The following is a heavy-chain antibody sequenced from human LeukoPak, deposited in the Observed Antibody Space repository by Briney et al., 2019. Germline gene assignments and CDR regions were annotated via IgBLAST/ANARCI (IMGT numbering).Heavy chain of an antibody. CDR2: IYHNGNT. CDR1: GGSISSGGYS. J-gene: IGHJ4*02. Sequence: SETLSLTCAVSGGSISSGGYSWSWLRQPPGTGLEWIGYIYHNGNTYYSPSLKSRVTISVDRSKNQLSLKLSSVTAADTAMYYCASGGYSYGFDYWGQGTLVTVSS. CDR3: ASGGYSYGFDY. V-gene: IGHV4-30-2*01. D-gene: IGHD5-18*01.